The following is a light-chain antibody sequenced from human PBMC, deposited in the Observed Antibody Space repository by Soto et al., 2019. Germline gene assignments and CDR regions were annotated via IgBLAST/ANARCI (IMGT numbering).Light chain of an antibody. V-gene: IGKV4-1*01. J-gene: IGKJ5*01. CDR1: QSVLSSSNNKNY. CDR2: WAS. CDR3: QQYHSDPIT. Sequence: DFVMTQSPDSLAVSLGERATINCKSSQSVLSSSNNKNYLAWFQQKPGQPPKLLIYWASTRKSGVPDRFIGSGSGTDFTLTITSLQAEDVAVYYCQQYHSDPITFGQGTRLDIX.